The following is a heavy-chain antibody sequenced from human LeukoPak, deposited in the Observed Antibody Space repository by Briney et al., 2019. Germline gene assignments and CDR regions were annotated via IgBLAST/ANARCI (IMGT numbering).Heavy chain of an antibody. Sequence: SETLSLTCTVSGGSISRGGYYWSWIRQHPGKGLEWIGYIYYSGSTYYNPSLKSRVTISVDTSKNQFSLKLSSVTAEDTAVYYCARDFGGYNNDYWDQGTLVTVSS. D-gene: IGHD5-24*01. J-gene: IGHJ4*02. CDR3: ARDFGGYNNDY. CDR2: IYYSGST. CDR1: GGSISRGGYY. V-gene: IGHV4-31*03.